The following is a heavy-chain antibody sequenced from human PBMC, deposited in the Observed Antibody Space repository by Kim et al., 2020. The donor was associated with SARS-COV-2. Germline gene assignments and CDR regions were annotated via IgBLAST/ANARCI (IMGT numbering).Heavy chain of an antibody. CDR3: TTAPAGIVVVPAAYQTTYSYGMDV. V-gene: IGHV3-15*01. CDR1: GFTFSNAW. J-gene: IGHJ6*02. Sequence: GGSLRLSCAASGFTFSNAWMSWVRQAPGKGLEWVGRIKSKTDGGTTDYAAPVKGRFTISRDDSKNTLYLQMNSLKTEDTAVYYCTTAPAGIVVVPAAYQTTYSYGMDVWGQGTTVTVSS. CDR2: IKSKTDGGTT. D-gene: IGHD2-2*01.